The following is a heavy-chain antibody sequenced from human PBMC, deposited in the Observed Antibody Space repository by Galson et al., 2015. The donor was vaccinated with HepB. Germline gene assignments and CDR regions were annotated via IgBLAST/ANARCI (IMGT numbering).Heavy chain of an antibody. CDR2: FDPEDGET. CDR1: GYTLTELS. V-gene: IGHV1-24*01. Sequence: SVKVSCKVSGYTLTELSMHWVRQAPGKGLEWMGGFDPEDGETIYAQKFQGRVTMTEDTSTDTAYMELSSLRSEDTAVYYCATRIAAAVPDAFDIWGQGTMVTVSS. CDR3: ATRIAAAVPDAFDI. J-gene: IGHJ3*02. D-gene: IGHD6-13*01.